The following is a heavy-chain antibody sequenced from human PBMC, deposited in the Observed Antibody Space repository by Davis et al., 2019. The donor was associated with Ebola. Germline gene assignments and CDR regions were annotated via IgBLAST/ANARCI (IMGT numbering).Heavy chain of an antibody. V-gene: IGHV3-23*01. J-gene: IGHJ4*02. CDR1: GFTFGNYA. D-gene: IGHD3-10*01. CDR3: ARDLTMVQGVIDY. CDR2: ISGSGGST. Sequence: GESLKISCAASGFTFGNYAMHWVRQAPGKGLEWVSAISGSGGSTYYADSVKGRFTISRDNSKNTLYLQMNSLRAEDTAVYYCARDLTMVQGVIDYWGQGTLVTVSS.